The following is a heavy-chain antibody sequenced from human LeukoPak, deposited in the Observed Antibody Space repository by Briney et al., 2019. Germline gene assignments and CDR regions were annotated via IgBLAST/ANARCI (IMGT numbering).Heavy chain of an antibody. CDR3: ATSVVVITFRFDD. J-gene: IGHJ4*02. CDR1: GFTFNSYV. D-gene: IGHD2-15*01. CDR2: INGGGGNT. Sequence: GGSLRLSCAASGFTFNSYVMSWVRQAPGKGLEWVSAINGGGGNTYYADSVKGRFTISRENSKNMVYLQMNSLRADDTAVYYCATSVVVITFRFDDWGQGALVTVSS. V-gene: IGHV3-23*01.